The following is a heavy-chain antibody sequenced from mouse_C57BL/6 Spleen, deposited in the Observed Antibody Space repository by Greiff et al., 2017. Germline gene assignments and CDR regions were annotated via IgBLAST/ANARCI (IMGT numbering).Heavy chain of an antibody. CDR3: ARDYYDYDDYFDY. CDR1: GFTFSSYA. Sequence: EVKLVESGGGLVKPGGSLKLSCAASGFTFSSYAMSWVRQTPEKRLEWVATISDGGSYTYYPDNVKGRFTISRDNAKNNLYLQMSHLKSEDTAMYYCARDYYDYDDYFDYRGQGTTPPVSS. D-gene: IGHD2-4*01. V-gene: IGHV5-4*01. J-gene: IGHJ2*01. CDR2: ISDGGSYT.